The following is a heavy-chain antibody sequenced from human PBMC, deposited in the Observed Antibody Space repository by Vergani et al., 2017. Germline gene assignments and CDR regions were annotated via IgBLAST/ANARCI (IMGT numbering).Heavy chain of an antibody. CDR3: AKECQVRVVPAAIEGAFDI. J-gene: IGHJ3*02. V-gene: IGHV3-23*01. D-gene: IGHD2-2*02. CDR2: ISGSGGST. CDR1: GFTFSNYA. Sequence: EVQLLESGGGLVQPGGSLRLSCAASGFTFSNYAMSWVRQAPGKGLEWVSAISGSGGSTYYADSVKGRFTIPRDNSKNTLYRQMNSLRAEDTAVYYCAKECQVRVVPAAIEGAFDIWGQGTMVTVSS.